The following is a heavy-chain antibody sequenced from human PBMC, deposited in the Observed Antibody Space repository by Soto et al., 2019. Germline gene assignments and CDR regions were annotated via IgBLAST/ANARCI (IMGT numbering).Heavy chain of an antibody. V-gene: IGHV1-69*05. CDR3: XXXXXXXXXXXXXXXXXXAV. Sequence: QVQLVQSGAEVKQPGSSVRVSCKASGGTFDNYAITWVRQAPGQGLEWMAGIIPMLDSANYAEKFQDRVTXXXXXXXXXXXXXXXXXXXXXXXXXXXXXXXXXXXXXXXXXXXXXAVWGQGTTVTVSS. J-gene: IGHJ6*02. CDR1: GGTFDNYA. CDR2: IIPMLDSA.